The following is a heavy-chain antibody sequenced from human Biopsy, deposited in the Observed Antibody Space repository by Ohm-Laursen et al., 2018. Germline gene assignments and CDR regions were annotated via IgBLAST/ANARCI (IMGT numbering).Heavy chain of an antibody. D-gene: IGHD3-22*01. V-gene: IGHV4-34*01. CDR3: VRGVDYYDPYHYYALDV. CDR1: GESFNGYY. CDR2: INHRGRT. Sequence: SETLSLTCAVYGESFNGYYWSWIRQTPGKGLEWIGEINHRGRTNYNPSLKSRVTISVDTSKNQFSLKVRSVTAADTAVYYCVRGVDYYDPYHYYALDVWGQGTTVTVS. J-gene: IGHJ6*02.